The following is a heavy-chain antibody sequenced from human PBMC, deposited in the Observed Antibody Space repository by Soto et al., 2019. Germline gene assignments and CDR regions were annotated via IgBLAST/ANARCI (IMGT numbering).Heavy chain of an antibody. CDR3: ARVGGVAARTFDY. CDR2: IYYSGST. D-gene: IGHD6-6*01. Sequence: SETLSLTCTVSGGSINDFYWSWIRQPPGKGLEWIGYIYYSGSTDYNPSLKGRVTISVDTSKNQFSLKLRSVTAADTAVYYCARVGGVAARTFDYWSQGTLVTVS. J-gene: IGHJ4*02. CDR1: GGSINDFY. V-gene: IGHV4-59*13.